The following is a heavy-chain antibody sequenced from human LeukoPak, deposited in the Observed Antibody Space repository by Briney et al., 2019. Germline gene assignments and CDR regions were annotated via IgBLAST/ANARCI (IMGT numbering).Heavy chain of an antibody. Sequence: GGSLRLSCAASGFIVSNNYMNWVRQAPGKGLEWVSVIHFDGTTYYADSVKGRFTISRDNSKNTLYLQMNSLRAEDTAVYYCAKGVEHPWVVAFDIWGQGTMVTVSS. V-gene: IGHV3-53*01. J-gene: IGHJ3*02. CDR2: IHFDGTT. D-gene: IGHD1/OR15-1a*01. CDR1: GFIVSNNY. CDR3: AKGVEHPWVVAFDI.